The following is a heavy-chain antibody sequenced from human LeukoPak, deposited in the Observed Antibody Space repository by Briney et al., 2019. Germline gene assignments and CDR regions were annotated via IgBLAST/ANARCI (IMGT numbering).Heavy chain of an antibody. CDR3: ARKLYDSSRYGQTYYFDY. D-gene: IGHD3-22*01. CDR2: ISPYNGNT. CDR1: GYTFTSYV. Sequence: ASVKVSCKASGYTFTSYVSWVRRAPGQGLEWMGWISPYNGNTNYAQKLQGRVTMTTDTSTSTAYMDLRSLRSDDTAVYYCARKLYDSSRYGQTYYFDYWGQGTLVTVSS. J-gene: IGHJ4*02. V-gene: IGHV1-18*01.